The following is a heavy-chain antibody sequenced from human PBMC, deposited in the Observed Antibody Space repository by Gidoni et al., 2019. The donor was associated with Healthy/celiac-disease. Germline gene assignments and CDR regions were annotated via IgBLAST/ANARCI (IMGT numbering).Heavy chain of an antibody. V-gene: IGHV3-9*01. CDR3: AKDSGGQWLNGIDY. CDR1: VFPFDDYA. J-gene: IGHJ4*02. Sequence: EVQLVESGGGLVQPGRSLRLSCAAPVFPFDDYAMHWVRQAPGKGLEWVSGISWNSGSIGYADSVKGRFTISRDNAKNSLYLQMNSLRAEDTALYYCAKDSGGQWLNGIDYWGQGTLVTVSS. D-gene: IGHD6-19*01. CDR2: ISWNSGSI.